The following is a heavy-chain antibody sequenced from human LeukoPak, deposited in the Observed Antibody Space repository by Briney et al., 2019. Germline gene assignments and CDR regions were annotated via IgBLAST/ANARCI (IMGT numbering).Heavy chain of an antibody. CDR2: IWPDGSYK. CDR1: GFTFSTHG. D-gene: IGHD3-16*01. CDR3: ARAVGPFDY. V-gene: IGHV3-33*01. J-gene: IGHJ4*02. Sequence: GRSLRLSCATSGFTFSTHGIHWVRQAPGKGLEWVAAIWPDGSYKYYADSVKGRFTISRDNSKNTVYLQMNTLRDEDTAVYYCARAVGPFDYWGQGTLVTVSS.